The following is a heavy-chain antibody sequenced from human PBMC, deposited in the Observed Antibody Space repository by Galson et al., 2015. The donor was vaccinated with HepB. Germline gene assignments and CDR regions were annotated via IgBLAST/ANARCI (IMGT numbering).Heavy chain of an antibody. J-gene: IGHJ5*02. CDR1: GLAFNNDA. CDR2: VSGSLGGT. V-gene: IGHV3-23*01. CDR3: GKGGKLRAPLNWFDP. D-gene: IGHD5-24*01. Sequence: LRLPCPPSGLAFNNDALSWFAQARAHGLEWLGDVSGSLGGTYYADSVKGRFTISRDNSKNTLYLQMNSLRAEDTAVYYCGKGGKLRAPLNWFDPWGQGTLVTVSS.